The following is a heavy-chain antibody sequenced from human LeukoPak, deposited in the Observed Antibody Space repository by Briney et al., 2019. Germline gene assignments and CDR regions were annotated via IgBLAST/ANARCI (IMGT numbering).Heavy chain of an antibody. D-gene: IGHD3-10*01. J-gene: IGHJ4*02. CDR3: AKEYYYGSGSYYTKPYFFDY. CDR2: IWYDGSNK. Sequence: PGRSLRLSCAASGFSFSSYGMHWVRQAPGKGLEWVAVIWYDGSNKYYADSVKGRFTISRDNSKNTLYLQMNILRAEDTAVYYCAKEYYYGSGSYYTKPYFFDYWGQGTLVTVSS. V-gene: IGHV3-33*06. CDR1: GFSFSSYG.